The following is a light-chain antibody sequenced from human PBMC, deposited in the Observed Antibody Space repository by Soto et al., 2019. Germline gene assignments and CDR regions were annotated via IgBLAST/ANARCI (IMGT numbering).Light chain of an antibody. CDR1: QSSGSNF. Sequence: DIVLTQSPGTLSLSPGERATLSCKTSQSSGSNFLAWYQHKPGQAPRLLIYASSNRATGIPDRFSGSASGTDFTLTINRLEPEDFAVYHCQQFGTSPLYTFGQGTKVDIK. J-gene: IGKJ2*01. CDR3: QQFGTSPLYT. V-gene: IGKV3-20*01. CDR2: ASS.